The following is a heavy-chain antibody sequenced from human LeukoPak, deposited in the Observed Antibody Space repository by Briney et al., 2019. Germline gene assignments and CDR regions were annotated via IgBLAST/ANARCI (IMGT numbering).Heavy chain of an antibody. CDR3: ARDRTGTGEAFDI. V-gene: IGHV1-18*01. Sequence: ASVKVSSKASGYTFTSYGFSWVRQAPGQGLEWMGWISAYNGNTNYAQKLQGRVTMTTDTSTSTAYMELRSLRSDDTAVYYCARDRTGTGEAFDIWGQGTMVTVSS. CDR1: GYTFTSYG. J-gene: IGHJ3*02. CDR2: ISAYNGNT. D-gene: IGHD1-1*01.